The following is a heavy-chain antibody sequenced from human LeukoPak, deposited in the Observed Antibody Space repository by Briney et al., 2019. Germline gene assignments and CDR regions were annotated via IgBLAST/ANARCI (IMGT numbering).Heavy chain of an antibody. Sequence: GESLKISCKGSGYSFTSYWIDWVRQMPGKGLEWMGIIYPGDSDTRYSPSFQGQVTISADKSISTAYLQWSSLKASDTAMYYCARHNFQSPLAAANDYWGQGTLVTVSS. CDR1: GYSFTSYW. J-gene: IGHJ4*02. D-gene: IGHD6-13*01. V-gene: IGHV5-51*01. CDR2: IYPGDSDT. CDR3: ARHNFQSPLAAANDY.